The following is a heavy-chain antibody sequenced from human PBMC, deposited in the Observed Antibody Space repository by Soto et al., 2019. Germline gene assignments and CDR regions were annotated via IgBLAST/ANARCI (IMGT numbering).Heavy chain of an antibody. V-gene: IGHV4-59*13. CDR2: IYYSGST. CDR3: ATGQYGTIFGVVTNRNWFDP. Sequence: SETLSLTCNVSGGSINTYYWSWIRQPPGKGLEWIGYIYYSGSTNYNPSLKSRVTISVDTSKNQFSLKLSSVTAADTAVYYCATGQYGTIFGVVTNRNWFDPWGQGTLVTVSS. D-gene: IGHD3-3*01. CDR1: GGSINTYY. J-gene: IGHJ5*02.